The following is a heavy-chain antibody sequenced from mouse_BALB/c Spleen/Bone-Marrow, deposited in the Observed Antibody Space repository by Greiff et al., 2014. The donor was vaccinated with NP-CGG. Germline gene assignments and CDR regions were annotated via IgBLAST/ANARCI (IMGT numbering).Heavy chain of an antibody. J-gene: IGHJ2*01. CDR3: ARSYNSFDF. Sequence: EVQLVESGPELEKPGASVKISCKASGYSFTGYNMNWVKQYNGQSLEWIGNVDPYYGATTYNQKFKGKATLTVDKSSSTAYMQLERLTSEDSAVYHCARSYNSFDFWGQGTTLTVSS. CDR2: VDPYYGAT. V-gene: IGHV1-39*01. CDR1: GYSFTGYN.